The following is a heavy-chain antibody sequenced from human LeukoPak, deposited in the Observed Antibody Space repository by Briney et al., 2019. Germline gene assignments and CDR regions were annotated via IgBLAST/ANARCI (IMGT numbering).Heavy chain of an antibody. D-gene: IGHD5-24*01. V-gene: IGHV1-69*13. Sequence: GASVKVSCKASGGTFSSYAISWVRQAPGQGLEWMGGIIPIFGTANYAQKFQGRVTITADESTSTAYMELSSLRSEDTAVYYCAQDIGWLQFAYWGQGTLVTVSS. CDR3: AQDIGWLQFAY. CDR1: GGTFSSYA. J-gene: IGHJ4*02. CDR2: IIPIFGTA.